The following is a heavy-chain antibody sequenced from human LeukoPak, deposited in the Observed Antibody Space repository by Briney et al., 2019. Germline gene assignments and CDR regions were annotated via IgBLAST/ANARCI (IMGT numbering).Heavy chain of an antibody. CDR2: IYYSGST. D-gene: IGHD3-10*01. CDR3: ARSPRITMVRGAFLFDY. CDR1: GGSISSYY. V-gene: IGHV4-59*08. Sequence: PSETLSLTCTVSGGSISSYYWSWIRQPLGKGLEWIGYIYYSGSTNYNPSLKSRVTISVDTSKNQFSLKLSSVTAADTAVYYCARSPRITMVRGAFLFDYWGQGTLVTVSS. J-gene: IGHJ4*02.